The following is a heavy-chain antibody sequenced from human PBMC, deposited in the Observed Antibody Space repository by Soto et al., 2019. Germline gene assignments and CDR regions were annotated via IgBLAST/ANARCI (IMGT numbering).Heavy chain of an antibody. CDR1: GFPFTTYG. V-gene: IGHV3-30*03. CDR3: VVGQYYFDY. D-gene: IGHD1-26*01. Sequence: QVQLVESGGGVVQPGRSLRLSCAASGFPFTTYGMHWVREGPGKGLEWVAVISYDGSNKFYADSVKGRFTIYRDNSKNTLYLQMSSLRPDDTALYYCVVGQYYFDYRGQGTLVIVSS. CDR2: ISYDGSNK. J-gene: IGHJ4*02.